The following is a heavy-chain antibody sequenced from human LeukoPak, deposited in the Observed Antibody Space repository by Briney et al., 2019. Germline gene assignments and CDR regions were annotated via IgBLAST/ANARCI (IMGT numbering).Heavy chain of an antibody. CDR2: TRDKLRGYAT. CDR1: GVTLSDHH. CDR3: LRDGSAGDNSAFDV. Sequence: GGSLTLSCAAAGVTLSDHHMDWVRQAPGKGLEWVGRTRDKLRGYATEYAASVKGRFTISRDDSKTSVYLQMNSLKIEDSAVYFCLRDGSAGDNSAFDVWGPGTVVTVSS. J-gene: IGHJ3*01. V-gene: IGHV3-72*01. D-gene: IGHD2-21*01.